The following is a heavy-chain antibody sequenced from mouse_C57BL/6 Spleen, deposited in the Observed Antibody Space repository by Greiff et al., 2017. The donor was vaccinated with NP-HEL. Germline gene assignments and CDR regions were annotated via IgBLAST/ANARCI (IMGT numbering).Heavy chain of an antibody. V-gene: IGHV1-7*01. CDR2: INPSSGYT. Sequence: VQLVESGAELAKPGASVKLSCKASGYTFTSYWMHWVKQRPGQGLEWIGYINPSSGYTKYNQKFKDKATLTADQSSSTAYMQLSSLPYEDSAVDYCARGGDFDYWGQGTTLTVSS. CDR1: GYTFTSYW. CDR3: ARGGDFDY. J-gene: IGHJ2*01.